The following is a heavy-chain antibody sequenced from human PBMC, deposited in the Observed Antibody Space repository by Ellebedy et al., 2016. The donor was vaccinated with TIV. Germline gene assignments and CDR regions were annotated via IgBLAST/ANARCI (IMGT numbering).Heavy chain of an antibody. D-gene: IGHD5-24*01. CDR2: IPFDGSNT. V-gene: IGHV3-30*02. CDR3: ARDPGGYTLAF. CDR1: GFSFTSNG. Sequence: PGGSLRLSCAASGFSFTSNGMHWVRQAPGKGLEWVAFIPFDGSNTYYSDSVKGRFTISRDLSENTLYLQMDSLIPEDTAIYYCARDPGGYTLAFWGQGTLVTVSS. J-gene: IGHJ4*02.